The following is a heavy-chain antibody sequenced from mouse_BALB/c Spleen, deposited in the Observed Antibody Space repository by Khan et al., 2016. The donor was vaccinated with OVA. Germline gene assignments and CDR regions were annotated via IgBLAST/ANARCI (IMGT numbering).Heavy chain of an antibody. V-gene: IGHV1S136*01. CDR2: IYPFNDDT. J-gene: IGHJ3*01. Sequence: VQLKQSGPELVKPGASVKMSCKASGYTFTSYVMHWVKQKPGLGLEWIGYIYPFNDDTKYNEKFKGKATLNSDKSSSTAYMELSSLTSEDSAVYYCAPVGNYYVSFAYWGQGTLVTVSA. CDR3: APVGNYYVSFAY. CDR1: GYTFTSYV. D-gene: IGHD1-1*01.